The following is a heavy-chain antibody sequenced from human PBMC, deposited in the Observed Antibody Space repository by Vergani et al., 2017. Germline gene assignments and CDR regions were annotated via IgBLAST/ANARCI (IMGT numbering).Heavy chain of an antibody. D-gene: IGHD3-22*01. Sequence: EVQLVESGGGLVQPGGSLRLSCAASGFTLSSHWMSWVRQTPGKGLQWVANIKKDGSEKYYVDSVEGRFTNSRDNAKRSVYLQMTSLRAEDTGVYFCARVANDDNTGYYHRWFDHWCRGTLVSVSS. CDR3: ARVANDDNTGYYHRWFDH. V-gene: IGHV3-7*01. J-gene: IGHJ2*01. CDR1: GFTLSSHW. CDR2: IKKDGSEK.